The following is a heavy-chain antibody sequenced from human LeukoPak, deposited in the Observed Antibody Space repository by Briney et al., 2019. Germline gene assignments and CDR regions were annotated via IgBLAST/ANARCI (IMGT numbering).Heavy chain of an antibody. CDR1: GFTVSSNY. J-gene: IGHJ4*02. CDR3: ARGPYSSGWYYFDY. D-gene: IGHD6-19*01. CDR2: ISSSSSYI. V-gene: IGHV3-21*01. Sequence: GGSLRLSCAASGFTVSSNYMSWVRQAPGKGLEWVSSISSSSSYIYYADSVKGRFTISRDNAKNSLYLQMNSLRAEDTAVYYCARGPYSSGWYYFDYWGQGTLVTVSS.